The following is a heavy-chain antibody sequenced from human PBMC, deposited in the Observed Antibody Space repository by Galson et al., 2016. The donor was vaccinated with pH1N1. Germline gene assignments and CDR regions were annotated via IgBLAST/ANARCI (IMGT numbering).Heavy chain of an antibody. D-gene: IGHD5-18*01. J-gene: IGHJ4*02. Sequence: SLRLSCAASEFIFSNKWMHWLRQSPGKGLEWLALLKSDGTSARYADSVKGRFTISRDNARNSLYLQMNSLRAEDAAVYYCARTRGYSYGSFDYWGQGTLVTVSS. V-gene: IGHV3-74*01. CDR1: EFIFSNKW. CDR2: LKSDGTSA. CDR3: ARTRGYSYGSFDY.